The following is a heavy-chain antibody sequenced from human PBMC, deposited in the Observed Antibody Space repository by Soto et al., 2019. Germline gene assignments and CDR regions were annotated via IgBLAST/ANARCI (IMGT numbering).Heavy chain of an antibody. CDR3: ARLADFGVVSAFDI. V-gene: IGHV3-30-3*01. CDR2: ISYEGNNK. D-gene: IGHD3-3*01. J-gene: IGHJ3*02. CDR1: GFTFSSYA. Sequence: QVQLVESGGGVVQPGRSLRLSCAASGFTFSSYAMHWVRQAPGKGLEWVAVISYEGNNKYYADSVKGRFTISRDNSKNTLYLEVNSLGAEDTAVYYCARLADFGVVSAFDIWGQGTMVTVSS.